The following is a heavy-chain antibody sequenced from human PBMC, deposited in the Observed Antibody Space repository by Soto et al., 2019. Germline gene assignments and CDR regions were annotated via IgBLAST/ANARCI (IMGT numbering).Heavy chain of an antibody. CDR3: TTGSTSTKNY. CDR1: GFTFSNAW. D-gene: IGHD6-6*01. Sequence: GGSLRLSCAASGFTFSNAWLSWVRQAPGKGLEWVGRIKSKTDGGTTDYTAPVKGRFIISRDDSKNTLYLQMNSLKTEDTAVYYCTTGSTSTKNYWGQGALVTVSS. J-gene: IGHJ4*02. V-gene: IGHV3-15*01. CDR2: IKSKTDGGTT.